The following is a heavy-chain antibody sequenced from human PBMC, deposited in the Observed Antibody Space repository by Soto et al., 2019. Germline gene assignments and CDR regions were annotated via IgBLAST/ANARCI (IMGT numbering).Heavy chain of an antibody. V-gene: IGHV4-59*08. D-gene: IGHD2-2*01. Sequence: PSETLSLTCSFSCDSISSNFCTWIRQPPGKGLEWIGYIYSTGDTIYSPSLKSRVTISVDTSKNQFSLNLSSVTAADTAVYYCARLDCSTTSCYGGFFAHWGQGTLVTVAS. CDR1: CDSISSNF. J-gene: IGHJ4*02. CDR3: ARLDCSTTSCYGGFFAH. CDR2: IYSTGDT.